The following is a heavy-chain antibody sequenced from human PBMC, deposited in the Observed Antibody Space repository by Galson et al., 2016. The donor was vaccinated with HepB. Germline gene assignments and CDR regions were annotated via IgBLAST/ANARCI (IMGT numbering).Heavy chain of an antibody. D-gene: IGHD2/OR15-2a*01. Sequence: SLRLSCAASGFTVSNNYMKWVRQAPGKGLGWVSLIYSNGDTRYAASVKGRFTISRDHFKNTVYLHMNNLRAEDTAMYYCSRDRHRLSQNTVVGLWGQGTLVTVSS. CDR3: SRDRHRLSQNTVVGL. CDR1: GFTVSNNY. CDR2: IYSNGDT. V-gene: IGHV3-53*01. J-gene: IGHJ4*02.